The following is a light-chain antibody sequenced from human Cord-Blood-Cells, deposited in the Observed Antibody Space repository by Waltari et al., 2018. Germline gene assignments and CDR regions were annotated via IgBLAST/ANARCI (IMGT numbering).Light chain of an antibody. Sequence: DIVMTQTPLSLSVTPGHPASISCKSSQSLLHCDGKTYLYWYLQKPGQSPQLLIYEVSSRLSGVPARFSGSGSGTDFTLKISRVEAEDVGVYYCMQGIHLPWTFGQGTKVEIK. CDR3: MQGIHLPWT. CDR1: QSLLHCDGKTY. J-gene: IGKJ1*01. CDR2: EVS. V-gene: IGKV2-29*02.